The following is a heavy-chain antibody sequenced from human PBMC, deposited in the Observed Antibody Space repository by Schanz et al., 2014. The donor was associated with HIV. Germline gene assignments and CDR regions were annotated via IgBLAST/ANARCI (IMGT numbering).Heavy chain of an antibody. J-gene: IGHJ4*02. CDR1: GFTFSDYG. Sequence: QVQLVESGGGVVQPGRSLRLSCAASGFTFSDYGMHWARQAPGKGLEWVAVIWDDGSDKYYGDSVKGRFTISRDNSKNTLYLQMNSLRAEDTAVYYCVRETPSGVDYFDYWGQGSLVTVSS. CDR3: VRETPSGVDYFDY. CDR2: IWDDGSDK. D-gene: IGHD3-10*01. V-gene: IGHV3-33*01.